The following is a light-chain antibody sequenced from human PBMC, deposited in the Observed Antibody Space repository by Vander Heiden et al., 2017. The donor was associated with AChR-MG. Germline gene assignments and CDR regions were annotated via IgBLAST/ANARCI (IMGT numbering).Light chain of an antibody. CDR3: QSADSNGTYV. CDR1: ALPKQY. V-gene: IGLV3-25*03. J-gene: IGLJ1*01. Sequence: SSELTQPPSVSVSPGQTARNTCSGDALPKQYADWYQQKPGQPPVLVIYKDSERPSGIPERFSGSSSGTTVTLTISGVQAEDEADYYCQSADSNGTYVFGTGTKVTVL. CDR2: KDS.